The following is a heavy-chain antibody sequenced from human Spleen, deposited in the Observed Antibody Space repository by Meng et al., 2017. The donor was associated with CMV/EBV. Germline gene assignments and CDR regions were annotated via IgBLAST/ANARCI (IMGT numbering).Heavy chain of an antibody. J-gene: IGHJ4*02. D-gene: IGHD6-19*01. CDR2: ISDSGSSTIRI. CDR1: GFIFSDYY. V-gene: IGHV3-11*01. Sequence: GESLKNSCAASGFIFSDYYMSWVRQAPGKGLEWIAYISDSGSSTIRIHYADSVKGRFIISGDSSTNTVFLQMTSLRAEDTAIYYCATGNAAATWLVFDYWGLGIQVTVSS. CDR3: ATGNAAATWLVFDY.